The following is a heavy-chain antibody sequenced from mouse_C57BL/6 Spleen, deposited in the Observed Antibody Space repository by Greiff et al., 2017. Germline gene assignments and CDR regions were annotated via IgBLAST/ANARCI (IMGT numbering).Heavy chain of an antibody. CDR1: GFNIKDDY. Sequence: EVQLVESGAELVRPGASVKLSCTASGFNIKDDYMHWVKQRPEQGLEWIGWIDPENGDTEYASKFQGKATITADPSSNTAYLQLSSLTSEDTAVYYCTRLYDYDDRSPFAYWGQGTLVTVSA. V-gene: IGHV14-4*01. CDR3: TRLYDYDDRSPFAY. D-gene: IGHD2-4*01. CDR2: IDPENGDT. J-gene: IGHJ3*01.